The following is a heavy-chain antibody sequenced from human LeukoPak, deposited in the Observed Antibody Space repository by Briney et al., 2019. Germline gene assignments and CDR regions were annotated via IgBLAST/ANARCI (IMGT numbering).Heavy chain of an antibody. D-gene: IGHD1-26*01. V-gene: IGHV6-1*01. J-gene: IGHJ4*02. Sequence: SQTFSLTCAISGDRVSSNSAAWNSIRQSPSRGLECLGRTYYRSKWYNDYAVSVKSRITINPDTSKNQLSLQLNSVTPEDTAVYYCARDLGTELLDYWGQGTLVTVSS. CDR3: ARDLGTELLDY. CDR2: TYYRSKWYN. CDR1: GDRVSSNSAA.